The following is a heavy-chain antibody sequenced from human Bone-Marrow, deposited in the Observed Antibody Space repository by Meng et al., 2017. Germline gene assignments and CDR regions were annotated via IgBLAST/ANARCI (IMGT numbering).Heavy chain of an antibody. CDR1: GGSISSGGYY. V-gene: IGHV4-31*03. CDR2: INHSGST. J-gene: IGHJ4*02. D-gene: IGHD4-11*01. CDR3: ARGPTTMAHDFDY. Sequence: QVPLQDSGPGLVKPSQPLSLTCTVSGGSISSGGYYWSWIRQHPGKGLEWIGEINHSGSTNYNPSLESRATISVDTSQNNLSLKLSSVTAADSAVYYCARGPTTMAHDFDYWGQGTLVTVSS.